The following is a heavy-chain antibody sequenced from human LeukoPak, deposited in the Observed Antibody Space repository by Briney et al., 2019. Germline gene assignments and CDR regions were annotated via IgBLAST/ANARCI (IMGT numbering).Heavy chain of an antibody. Sequence: SETLSLTCTVSGSISGYYWSWIRQPPGKVLEWIEYIYTSGSTNYNPSLESRVTISVDTSKNQFSLDLSSVTAADTAVYYCARQKCTSTSCLTKNAFDIWGQGTMVTVSS. V-gene: IGHV4-4*09. D-gene: IGHD2-2*01. CDR1: GSISGYY. CDR3: ARQKCTSTSCLTKNAFDI. J-gene: IGHJ3*02. CDR2: IYTSGST.